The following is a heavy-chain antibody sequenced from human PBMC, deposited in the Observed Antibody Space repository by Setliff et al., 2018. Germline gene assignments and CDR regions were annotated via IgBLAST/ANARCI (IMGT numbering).Heavy chain of an antibody. CDR2: IKPSDGGT. CDR1: GYSFTSFD. Sequence: ASMKVSCKTSGYSFTSFDVNWVRQATGQGLEWLGYIKPSDGGTKYAQKFQGRVTMTRDISTSTFYMELSSLTSEDTALYYCARGVGAVGDFWGQGTLVTVSS. J-gene: IGHJ4*02. V-gene: IGHV1-8*01. CDR3: ARGVGAVGDF. D-gene: IGHD1-26*01.